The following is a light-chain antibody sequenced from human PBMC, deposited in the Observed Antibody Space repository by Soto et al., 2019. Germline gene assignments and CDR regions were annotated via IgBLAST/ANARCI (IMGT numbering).Light chain of an antibody. CDR1: QSVSSY. J-gene: IGKJ4*01. V-gene: IGKV3-11*01. CDR2: DAS. CDR3: QQRSNWPAT. Sequence: EIVLTQSPATLSLSPGERATLSCRASQSVSSYLDWYQQKPGQAPRLLIYDASNRATGIPARFSGSGSGTDFTLTISSLEPEDCAVYYCQQRSNWPATFGGGTKVEIK.